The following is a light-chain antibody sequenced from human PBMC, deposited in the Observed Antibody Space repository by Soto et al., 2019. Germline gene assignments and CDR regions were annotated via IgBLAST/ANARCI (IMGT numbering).Light chain of an antibody. Sequence: VLTQSPSASASLGASVKLTCTLSSGHSSSAIAWHQQQPEKGPRYLMKLNSDGSHSKGDGIPDRFSGSSSGAERYLTISSLQSEDEADYYCQTWGTGIVVFGGGTKLTVL. CDR1: SGHSSSA. CDR3: QTWGTGIVV. CDR2: LNSDGSH. J-gene: IGLJ2*01. V-gene: IGLV4-69*01.